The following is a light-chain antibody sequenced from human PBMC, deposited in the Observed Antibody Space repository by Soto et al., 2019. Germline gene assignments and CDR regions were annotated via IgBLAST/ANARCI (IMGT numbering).Light chain of an antibody. CDR2: DVS. Sequence: QSALTQPRSVSGSPGQSVTISCTGTSSDVGGYNYVSWYQQQPCKAPKLMIYDVSKRPSGVPDRFSGSKSGNPASLTISGRQAEDEADYYCGSYAGSYTYVFGTGTQLTVL. V-gene: IGLV2-11*01. CDR3: GSYAGSYTYV. CDR1: SSDVGGYNY. J-gene: IGLJ1*01.